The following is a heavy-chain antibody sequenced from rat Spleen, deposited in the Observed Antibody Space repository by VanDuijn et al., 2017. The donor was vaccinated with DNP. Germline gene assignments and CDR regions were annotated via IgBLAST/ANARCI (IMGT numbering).Heavy chain of an antibody. CDR2: LSFDGSST. V-gene: IGHV5-29*01. D-gene: IGHD1-11*01. CDR3: VKDVRGGSAFDY. CDR1: GFTFSKYG. J-gene: IGHJ2*01. Sequence: EVQLVESGGGLVQPGRSLKLSCAASGFTFSKYGMAWVRQAPTKGLEWVAALSFDGSSTYYRDSVKGRFTISRDNAENTVYLQMNSLRSEDTATYYCVKDVRGGSAFDYWGQGVMVTVSS.